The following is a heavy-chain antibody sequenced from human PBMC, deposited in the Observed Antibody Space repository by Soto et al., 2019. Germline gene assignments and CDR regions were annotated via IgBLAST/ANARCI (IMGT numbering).Heavy chain of an antibody. J-gene: IGHJ5*02. CDR1: GGSFSGYY. Sequence: QVQLQQWGAGLLKPSETLSLTCAVYGGSFSGYYWSWIRQPPGKGLEWIGEINHSGSTNYNPSLKSRVTISVDMSKNQFSLKLSSVTAADTAVYYCARTLPMYCTNGVCGDWFDPWGQGTLVTVSS. D-gene: IGHD2-8*01. CDR3: ARTLPMYCTNGVCGDWFDP. V-gene: IGHV4-34*01. CDR2: INHSGST.